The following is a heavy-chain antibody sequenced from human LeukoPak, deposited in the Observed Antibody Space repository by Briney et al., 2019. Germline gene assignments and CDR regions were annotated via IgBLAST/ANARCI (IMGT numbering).Heavy chain of an antibody. Sequence: PGGSLRLSCAASGFTFSSYWMSWVRQAPGKGLEWVSYISRSASTIYYADSVKGRFTISRDNAKNSLYLQMNSLRAEDTAVYYCARGYDSGSYYVYWGQGTLVTVSS. J-gene: IGHJ4*02. CDR3: ARGYDSGSYYVY. CDR2: ISRSASTI. CDR1: GFTFSSYW. D-gene: IGHD3-22*01. V-gene: IGHV3-48*04.